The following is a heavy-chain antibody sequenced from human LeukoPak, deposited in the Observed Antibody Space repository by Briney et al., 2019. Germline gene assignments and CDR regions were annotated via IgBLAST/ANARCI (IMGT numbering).Heavy chain of an antibody. CDR3: AREERAETDTLLIFVDR. V-gene: IGHV3-30-3*01. CDR2: ISYDGSNK. D-gene: IGHD1-1*01. Sequence: GGSLRLSCAASGFTFSSYAMHWVRQAPGKGLEWVAVISYDGSNKYYADSVKGRFTISRDNSKNTLSLQMNSLRPEDMGIYYCAREERAETDTLLIFVDRWGQGTLVTISS. CDR1: GFTFSSYA. J-gene: IGHJ4*02.